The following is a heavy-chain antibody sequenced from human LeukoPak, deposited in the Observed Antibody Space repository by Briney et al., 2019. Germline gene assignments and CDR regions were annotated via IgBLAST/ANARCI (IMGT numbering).Heavy chain of an antibody. Sequence: GASVTVSCKASGYTFTSYGISWVRQAPGQGLEWMGWISAYNGNTNYAQTLQGRVTITADESTSTAYMELSSLRSEDTAVYYCARAGTEVRRAAAAGTPYYYYYYMDVWGKGTTVTISS. V-gene: IGHV1-18*01. CDR3: ARAGTEVRRAAAAGTPYYYYYYMDV. D-gene: IGHD6-13*01. CDR1: GYTFTSYG. J-gene: IGHJ6*03. CDR2: ISAYNGNT.